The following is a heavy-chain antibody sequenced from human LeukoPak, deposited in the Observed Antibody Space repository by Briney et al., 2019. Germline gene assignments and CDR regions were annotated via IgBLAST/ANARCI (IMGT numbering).Heavy chain of an antibody. CDR3: AKDIWQLGVYYYYYGMDV. V-gene: IGHV3-43*02. Sequence: QPGGSLRLSCAASGFTIDDYAMHWVRQAPGKGLEWVSLISGDGGSTYYADAVKGRFTISRDNSNNSLYLQMNSLRTEDTALYYCAKDIWQLGVYYYYYGMDVWGQGTTVTVSS. CDR1: GFTIDDYA. CDR2: ISGDGGST. D-gene: IGHD6-6*01. J-gene: IGHJ6*02.